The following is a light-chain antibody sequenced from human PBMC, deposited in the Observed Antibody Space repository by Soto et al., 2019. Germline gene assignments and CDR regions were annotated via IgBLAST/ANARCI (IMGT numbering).Light chain of an antibody. J-gene: IGKJ1*01. CDR3: QLYAISPKT. CDR2: DAS. Sequence: EIVLTQSPGTLSLSPGXRATLSCRASQTVSSTSLAWYQQRPGQAPRLLIFDASTRVTGIPDRFSGSGSGTDFTLTISRLEPEDFAVYFCQLYAISPKTFGQGTKVDI. V-gene: IGKV3-20*01. CDR1: QTVSSTS.